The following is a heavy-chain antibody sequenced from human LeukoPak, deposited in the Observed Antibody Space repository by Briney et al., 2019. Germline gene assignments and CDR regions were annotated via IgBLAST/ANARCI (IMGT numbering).Heavy chain of an antibody. V-gene: IGHV4-34*01. CDR2: INHSGST. D-gene: IGHD2-2*01. CDR3: ARSIVVVVPAATYYYYYYMDV. Sequence: SETLSLTCAVYGGSFSGYYWSWIRQPPGKGLEWIGEINHSGSTNYNPSLKSRVTISVDTSKNQFPLKLSSVTAADTAVYYCARSIVVVVPAATYYYYYYMDVWGKGTTVTVSS. CDR1: GGSFSGYY. J-gene: IGHJ6*03.